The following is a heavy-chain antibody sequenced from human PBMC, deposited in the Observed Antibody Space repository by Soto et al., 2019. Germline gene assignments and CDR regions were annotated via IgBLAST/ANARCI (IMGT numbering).Heavy chain of an antibody. V-gene: IGHV4-30-2*01. Sequence: PSETLSLTCAVSGGSISSGGYSWSWIRQPPGKGLEWIGYIYHSGSTYYNPSLKSRVTISVDRSKNQFSLKLSSVTAADTAVYYCARHRPYYDILTGYAPYYYYYGMDVWGQGTTVTVSS. CDR2: IYHSGST. J-gene: IGHJ6*02. CDR1: GGSISSGGYS. D-gene: IGHD3-9*01. CDR3: ARHRPYYDILTGYAPYYYYYGMDV.